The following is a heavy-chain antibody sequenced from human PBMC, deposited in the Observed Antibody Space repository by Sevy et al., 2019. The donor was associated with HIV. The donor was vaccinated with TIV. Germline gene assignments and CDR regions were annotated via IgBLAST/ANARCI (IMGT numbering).Heavy chain of an antibody. CDR3: AGENAWGRGYS. V-gene: IGHV4-59*08. Sequence: SETLSLTCTVSGGSITSLYWNWIRQPPGKGLEWIANIYYNGHINYNPSLKSRVTLSLDTSKNQFSQRLSSMTAADTAMYYCAGENAWGRGYSWGQGTLVTVSS. CDR1: GGSITSLY. CDR2: IYYNGHI. J-gene: IGHJ4*02. D-gene: IGHD1-26*01.